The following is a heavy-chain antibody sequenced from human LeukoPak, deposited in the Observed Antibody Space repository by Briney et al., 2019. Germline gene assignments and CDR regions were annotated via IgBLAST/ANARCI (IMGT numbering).Heavy chain of an antibody. CDR1: GFTFSSFW. Sequence: GGSPRLSCAASGFTFSSFWMTWVRQAPGKGLEWVANINQDGSEKYYVDSVKGRFTISRDNAKNSLSLQMNSLRAEDTAVYYCARDQSYYDSSGYHSGVFDYWGQGTLVTVSS. D-gene: IGHD3-22*01. CDR2: INQDGSEK. J-gene: IGHJ4*02. CDR3: ARDQSYYDSSGYHSGVFDY. V-gene: IGHV3-7*05.